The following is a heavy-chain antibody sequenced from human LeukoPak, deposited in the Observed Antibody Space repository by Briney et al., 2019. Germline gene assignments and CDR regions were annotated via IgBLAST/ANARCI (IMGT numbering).Heavy chain of an antibody. V-gene: IGHV3-21*01. D-gene: IGHD1-26*01. CDR3: AKGSGSYSSWFDP. Sequence: GGSLRLSCAASGFTFSSYSMNWVRQAPGKGLEWVSSISSSSSYIYYADSVKGRFTISRDNAKNSLYLQMNGLRAEDTAVYYCAKGSGSYSSWFDPWGQGTLVTVSS. J-gene: IGHJ5*02. CDR1: GFTFSSYS. CDR2: ISSSSSYI.